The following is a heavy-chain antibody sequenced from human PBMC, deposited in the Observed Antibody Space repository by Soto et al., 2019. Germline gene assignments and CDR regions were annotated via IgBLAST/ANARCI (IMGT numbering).Heavy chain of an antibody. CDR2: IIDSGGST. Sequence: PGGSLRLSCAASGFTFSSCAMGCVRQAPGKGLEWVSDIIDSGGSTYYADSVKCRFTISRDNSKSTLYLQMNSLRAEDTALYYCAKGRSYYYYYGVDVWGQGPTVTVSS. V-gene: IGHV3-23*01. CDR3: AKGRSYYYYYGVDV. J-gene: IGHJ6*02. CDR1: GFTFSSCA.